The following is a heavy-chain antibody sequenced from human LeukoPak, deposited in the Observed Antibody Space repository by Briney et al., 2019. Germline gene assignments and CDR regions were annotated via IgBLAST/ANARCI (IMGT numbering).Heavy chain of an antibody. Sequence: GGSLRLSCAASGFTFSDYYMSWIRQAPGKGLEWVSYISSSGSTIYYADSVEGRFTISRDNAKNSLYLQMNSLRAEDTAVYYCARDLQYSSGWYRDWGQGTQVTVSS. CDR3: ARDLQYSSGWYRD. J-gene: IGHJ4*02. CDR2: ISSSGSTI. V-gene: IGHV3-11*01. CDR1: GFTFSDYY. D-gene: IGHD6-19*01.